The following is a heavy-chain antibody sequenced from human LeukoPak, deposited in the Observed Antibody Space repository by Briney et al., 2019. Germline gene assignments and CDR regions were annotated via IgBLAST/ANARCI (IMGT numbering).Heavy chain of an antibody. V-gene: IGHV5-51*01. J-gene: IGHJ4*02. Sequence: GESLKISCKGSGYSFTSYWIGWVRQMPGKGLEWMGIIYPGDSDTRYSPSFQGQVTISADKSISTAYLQWSSLKASDTAMYYWARGGPNCGGDCYYFDYWGQGTLVTVSS. CDR3: ARGGPNCGGDCYYFDY. D-gene: IGHD2-21*02. CDR2: IYPGDSDT. CDR1: GYSFTSYW.